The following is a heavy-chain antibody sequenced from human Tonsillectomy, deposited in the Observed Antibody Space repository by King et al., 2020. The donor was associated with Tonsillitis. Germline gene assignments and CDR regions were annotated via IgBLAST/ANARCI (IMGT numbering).Heavy chain of an antibody. CDR2: INAYNGNT. J-gene: IGHJ3*02. V-gene: IGHV1-18*01. Sequence: VQLVESGAEVKKPGASVKVSCKASGYTFTNYGISWVRQAPGQGLEWMGWINAYNGNTNYAQKLQGRVTMTTDTSTSTAYMELRSLRSDDTAVYYCARDVLRFLEWLLGDAFDIWGQGTMVTVSS. CDR3: ARDVLRFLEWLLGDAFDI. CDR1: GYTFTNYG. D-gene: IGHD3-3*01.